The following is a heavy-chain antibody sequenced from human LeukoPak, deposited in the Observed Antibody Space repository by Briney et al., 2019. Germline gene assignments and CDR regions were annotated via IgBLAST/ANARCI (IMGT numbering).Heavy chain of an antibody. Sequence: GGSLRLSCAASGFTFSSYAMSWVRQAPGKGLEWVSAISGSGGSTYYADSVKGRFTISRDNSKNTLYLQMNSLRAEDTAVYYCAGDVGYYDSSGYPTWGQGTLVTVSS. V-gene: IGHV3-23*01. CDR2: ISGSGGST. J-gene: IGHJ5*02. D-gene: IGHD3-22*01. CDR3: AGDVGYYDSSGYPT. CDR1: GFTFSSYA.